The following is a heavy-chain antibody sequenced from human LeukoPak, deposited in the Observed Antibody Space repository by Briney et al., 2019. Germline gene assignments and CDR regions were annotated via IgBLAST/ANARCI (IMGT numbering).Heavy chain of an antibody. CDR1: GFIFNNYA. D-gene: IGHD6-19*01. CDR2: IGWNSGSI. CDR3: AKDNRRHYTSGPNPDSLH. Sequence: GRSLRLSCAGSGFIFNNYAMHWVRQPPGKGLEWVSGIGWNSGSIDYADSVKGRFTISRDNAKNSLYLQMNSLRVEDAAFYYCAKDNRRHYTSGPNPDSLHWGQGALVTVSS. J-gene: IGHJ4*02. V-gene: IGHV3-9*01.